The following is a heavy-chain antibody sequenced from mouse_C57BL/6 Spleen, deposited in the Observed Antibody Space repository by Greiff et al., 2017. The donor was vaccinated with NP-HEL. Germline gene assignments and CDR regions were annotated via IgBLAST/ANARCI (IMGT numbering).Heavy chain of an antibody. D-gene: IGHD1-1*01. CDR2: ISSGSSTI. CDR1: GFTFSDYG. CDR3: AKVYYGSSHYAMDY. J-gene: IGHJ4*01. V-gene: IGHV5-17*01. Sequence: EVQGVESGGGLVKPGGSLKLSCAASGFTFSDYGMHWVRQAPEKGLEWVAYISSGSSTIYYADTVKGRFTISRDNAKNTLFLQMTSLRSEDTAMYYCAKVYYGSSHYAMDYWGQGTSVTVSS.